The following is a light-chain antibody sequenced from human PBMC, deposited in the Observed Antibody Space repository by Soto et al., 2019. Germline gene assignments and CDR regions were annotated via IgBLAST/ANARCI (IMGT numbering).Light chain of an antibody. V-gene: IGKV3-11*01. CDR3: QQRSDSYT. CDR2: DAS. Sequence: EVVLTQSPATLSLSPGERATLSCRASQTLANYLAWYQQRPGQAPRLLIYDASNRATGIPARFSGSGSGTDFTLTISSLEPEDSADYYCQQRSDSYTFGQGTTLEIK. CDR1: QTLANY. J-gene: IGKJ2*01.